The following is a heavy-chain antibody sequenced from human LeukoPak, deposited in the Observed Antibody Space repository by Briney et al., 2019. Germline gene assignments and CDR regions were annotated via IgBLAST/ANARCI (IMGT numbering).Heavy chain of an antibody. Sequence: GGSLRLSCAASGFTFSSYGMHWVRQAPGKGLEWVGRIKSKTDGGTTDYAAPVKGRFTISRDDSKNTLYLQMNSLKTEDTAVYYCTTGGRSGYSSSWYGYWGQGTLVTVSS. D-gene: IGHD6-13*01. CDR2: IKSKTDGGTT. CDR1: GFTFSSYG. J-gene: IGHJ4*02. CDR3: TTGGRSGYSSSWYGY. V-gene: IGHV3-15*01.